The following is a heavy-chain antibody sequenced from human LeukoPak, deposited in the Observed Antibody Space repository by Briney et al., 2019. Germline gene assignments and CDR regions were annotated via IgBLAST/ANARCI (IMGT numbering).Heavy chain of an antibody. CDR3: ASTFENWKQYYYGMDV. CDR2: MNPNSGNT. D-gene: IGHD1-1*01. J-gene: IGHJ6*02. CDR1: GYTFTSYD. Sequence: ASVKVSCKASGYTFTSYDINWVRQATGQGLEWMGWMNPNSGNTGYAQKFQGRVTMTRNTSISTAYMGLSSLRSEDTAVYYCASTFENWKQYYYGMDVWGQGTTVTVSS. V-gene: IGHV1-8*01.